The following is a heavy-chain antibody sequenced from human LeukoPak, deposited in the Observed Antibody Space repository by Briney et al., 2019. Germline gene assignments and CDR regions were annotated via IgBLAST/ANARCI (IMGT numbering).Heavy chain of an antibody. D-gene: IGHD2-21*02. J-gene: IGHJ4*02. CDR2: ISGSGGRT. CDR1: GFTFDSYV. Sequence: GGSLRLSCAASGFTFDSYVMGWVRQAPGKGLEWVSSISGSGGRTYYADSVKARFTISRHNSKNTLYLQINSLRSEDTAVYYCARDQGDNYFDYWGQGTLVTVSS. V-gene: IGHV3-23*01. CDR3: ARDQGDNYFDY.